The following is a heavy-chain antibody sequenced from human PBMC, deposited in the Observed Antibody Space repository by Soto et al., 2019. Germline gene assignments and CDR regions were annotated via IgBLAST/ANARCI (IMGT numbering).Heavy chain of an antibody. Sequence: SETLSLTCTVSGGSISSYYWSWLRQPPGKGLEWIGYIYFRGSTNYNPSLKSRVTISVDTSKNQFSLKLSSVTAADTAVYYCARESFYDSGGFHGFDYWGQGTLVTV. CDR3: ARESFYDSGGFHGFDY. CDR2: IYFRGST. J-gene: IGHJ4*02. D-gene: IGHD3-22*01. V-gene: IGHV4-59*01. CDR1: GGSISSYY.